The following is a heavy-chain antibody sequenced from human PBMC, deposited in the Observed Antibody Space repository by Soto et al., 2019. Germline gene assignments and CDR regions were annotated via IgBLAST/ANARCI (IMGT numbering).Heavy chain of an antibody. CDR2: IYYSGST. CDR1: GGSISSGGYY. J-gene: IGHJ6*02. V-gene: IGHV4-31*03. D-gene: IGHD3-10*01. Sequence: QVQLQESGPGLVKPSQTLSLTCTVSGGSISSGGYYWSWIRQHPGKGLEWIGYIYYSGSTYYNPSLKSRVTISVDTSKNQFSLKLSSVTAADTAVYYCARDRPLWFGELSSYYGMDVWGQGTTVTVSS. CDR3: ARDRPLWFGELSSYYGMDV.